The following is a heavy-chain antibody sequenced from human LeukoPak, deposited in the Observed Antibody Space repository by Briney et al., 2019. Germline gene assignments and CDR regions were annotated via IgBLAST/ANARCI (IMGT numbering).Heavy chain of an antibody. CDR3: AKVHFISAWATVTTPYFDY. Sequence: GGSLRLSCAASGFTFSSYAMSWVRQAPGKGLEWVSAISGSGGSTYYADSVKGRFTISRDNSKNTLYLQMNSLRAEDTAVYYCAKVHFISAWATVTTPYFDYWGQGTLVTVSS. J-gene: IGHJ4*02. D-gene: IGHD4-17*01. CDR1: GFTFSSYA. V-gene: IGHV3-23*01. CDR2: ISGSGGST.